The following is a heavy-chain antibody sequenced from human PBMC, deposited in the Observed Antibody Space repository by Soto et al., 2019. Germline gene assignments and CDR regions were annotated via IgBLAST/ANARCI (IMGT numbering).Heavy chain of an antibody. D-gene: IGHD3-9*01. CDR3: ARDHGRHYDILTGSPQGFDP. J-gene: IGHJ5*02. V-gene: IGHV1-69*13. CDR1: GGTFSSYA. Sequence: SVKVSCKASGGTFSSYAISWVRQAPGQGLEWMGGIIPIFGTANYAQKFQGRVTITADESTSTAYMELSSLRSEDTAVYYCARDHGRHYDILTGSPQGFDPWGQGTLVTVSS. CDR2: IIPIFGTA.